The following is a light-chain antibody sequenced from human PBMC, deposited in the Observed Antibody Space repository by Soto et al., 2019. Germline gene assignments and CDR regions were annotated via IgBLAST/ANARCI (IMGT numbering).Light chain of an antibody. CDR2: DAS. Sequence: ETVLTQSASTLSRSAGEGATLSWGASQSVSSFLAWYQQKPGQAPRLLIYDASNRATGIPARFSGSGSGTDFNLTISSLEPEDFAVYYCQQHTNWPLTFGGGTKVDIK. V-gene: IGKV3-11*01. CDR3: QQHTNWPLT. CDR1: QSVSSF. J-gene: IGKJ4*01.